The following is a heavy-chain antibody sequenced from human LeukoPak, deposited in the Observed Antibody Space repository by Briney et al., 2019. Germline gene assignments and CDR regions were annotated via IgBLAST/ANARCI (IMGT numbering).Heavy chain of an antibody. Sequence: GGSLRLSCAASGFTFSSYSMNWVRQAPGKGLEWVSVIYSGGATYYADSVKGRFTVSRDNSKNTVYLQMNSLRAEDTAIYYCARERDSSGYILAYWGQGTLVTVSS. CDR3: ARERDSSGYILAY. CDR1: GFTFSSYS. V-gene: IGHV3-53*01. CDR2: IYSGGAT. D-gene: IGHD3-22*01. J-gene: IGHJ4*02.